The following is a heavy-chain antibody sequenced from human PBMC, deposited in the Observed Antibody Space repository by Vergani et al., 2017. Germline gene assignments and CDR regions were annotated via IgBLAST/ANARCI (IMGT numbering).Heavy chain of an antibody. J-gene: IGHJ6*02. D-gene: IGHD6-19*01. CDR1: GFTFDDYA. CDR2: ISWNSGSI. CDR3: AKDFSSSGYYYYGMDV. V-gene: IGHV3-9*01. Sequence: EVQLVESGGGLVQPGRSLRLSCAASGFTFDDYAMHWVRQAPGKGLEWVSGISWNSGSIGYADSVKGRFTISRDNAKNSLYLQMNSLRAEDTALYYCAKDFSSSGYYYYGMDVWGQGP.